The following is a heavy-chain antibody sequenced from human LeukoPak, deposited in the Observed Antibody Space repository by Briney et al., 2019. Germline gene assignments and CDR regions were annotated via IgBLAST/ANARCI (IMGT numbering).Heavy chain of an antibody. J-gene: IGHJ4*02. V-gene: IGHV1-46*01. D-gene: IGHD2-2*01. CDR3: ARDSYLEFAYFQGADY. Sequence: GSSVKVSCKASGGTFSSYAISWVRQAPGQGLEWMGVINPSGGSTSYAQKFQGRVTITRDTSTSTVYMDLSSLRSEDTAVYYCARDSYLEFAYFQGADYWGQGTRVTVSS. CDR1: GGTFSSYA. CDR2: INPSGGST.